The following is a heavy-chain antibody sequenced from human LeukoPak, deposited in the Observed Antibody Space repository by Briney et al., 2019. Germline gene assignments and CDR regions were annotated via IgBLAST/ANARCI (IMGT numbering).Heavy chain of an antibody. Sequence: PGGSLRLSCAASGFTFNIYAMSWVRLAPGKGLQWVASMCGTAGCTFYEDSVKGRFTISRDNSKNILLLQMNSLRAEDTAIYYCVRDRPNYHESNGHYYQRDGDHWGQGTLVTISS. D-gene: IGHD3-22*01. CDR2: MCGTAGCT. CDR1: GFTFNIYA. CDR3: VRDRPNYHESNGHYYQRDGDH. V-gene: IGHV3-23*01. J-gene: IGHJ5*02.